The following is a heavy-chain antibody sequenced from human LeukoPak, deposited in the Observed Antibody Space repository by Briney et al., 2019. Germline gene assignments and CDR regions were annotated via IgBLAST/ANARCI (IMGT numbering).Heavy chain of an antibody. CDR3: ARGRPHGNDY. CDR1: GFTFSSYW. V-gene: IGHV3-74*01. Sequence: PGGSLRLSCAASGFTFSSYWMNWVGQAPGRGRVWVSRIASDGSSTTYADSVKGRFSISRDNAKNTLYLQMNSLRVEDTAVYYCARGRPHGNDYWGQGTLVTVSS. J-gene: IGHJ4*02. D-gene: IGHD4-23*01. CDR2: IASDGSST.